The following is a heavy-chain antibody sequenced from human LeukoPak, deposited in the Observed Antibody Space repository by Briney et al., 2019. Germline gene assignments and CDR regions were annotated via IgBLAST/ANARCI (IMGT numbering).Heavy chain of an antibody. Sequence: GRPLRLSCAASGFTFSSYAMHWVRQAPGKGLEWVAVVSYDGSNKYYADSVKVRFTISRDNSKNTLYLQMNSLRAEDTAVYYCARDYYYDSSGYYYAKHFDYWGQGTLVTVSS. CDR1: GFTFSSYA. CDR3: ARDYYYDSSGYYYAKHFDY. CDR2: VSYDGSNK. D-gene: IGHD3-22*01. J-gene: IGHJ4*02. V-gene: IGHV3-30-3*01.